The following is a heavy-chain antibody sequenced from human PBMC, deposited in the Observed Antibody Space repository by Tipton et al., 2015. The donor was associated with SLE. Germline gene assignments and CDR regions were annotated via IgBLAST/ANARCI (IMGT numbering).Heavy chain of an antibody. V-gene: IGHV3-21*04. J-gene: IGHJ3*02. CDR1: GFTFSSYS. CDR3: ARGGDDRSGYYSDAFDI. D-gene: IGHD3-22*01. Sequence: SLRLSCAASGFTFSSYSMNWVRQAPGKGLEWVSSISSSSNYIYYADSVKGRFTISRDNAKNSLYLQMNSLRAEDTAVYYCARGGDDRSGYYSDAFDIWGQGTMVTVSS. CDR2: ISSSSNYI.